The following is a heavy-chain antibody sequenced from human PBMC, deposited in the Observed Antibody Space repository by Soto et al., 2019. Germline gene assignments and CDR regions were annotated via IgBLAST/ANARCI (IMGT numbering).Heavy chain of an antibody. Sequence: SVKVSCKASGVTFSSYAISWVRQAPGQGLEWMGGIIPIFGTANYAQKFQGRVTITADKSTSTAYMELSSLRSEDTAVYYCARDSGSYYAPFDYWGQGTLVTVSS. CDR1: GVTFSSYA. V-gene: IGHV1-69*06. CDR2: IIPIFGTA. D-gene: IGHD1-26*01. CDR3: ARDSGSYYAPFDY. J-gene: IGHJ4*02.